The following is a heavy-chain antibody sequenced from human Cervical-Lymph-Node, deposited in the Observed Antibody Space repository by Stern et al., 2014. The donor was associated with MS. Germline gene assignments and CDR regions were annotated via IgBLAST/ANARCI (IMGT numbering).Heavy chain of an antibody. CDR2: IITGNGDT. D-gene: IGHD3-10*01. Sequence: VQLVQSGAEVKKPGASVKVSCKASGHTFAVHWVRQAPGQRLEGMGRIITGNGDTNYSQKLQGRVTITRDTFASTAYMELRSLRSEDTAVYYCTSLSGPLDSWGQGTLVTVSS. J-gene: IGHJ5*01. CDR3: TSLSGPLDS. V-gene: IGHV1-3*04. CDR1: GHTFA.